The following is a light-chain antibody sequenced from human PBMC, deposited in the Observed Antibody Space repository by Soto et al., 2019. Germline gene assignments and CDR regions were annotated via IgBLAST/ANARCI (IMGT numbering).Light chain of an antibody. Sequence: EIVLTQSPATLSLSPGETATLSCRASQTVGASLGWYQQKPGQGPRLVIHDASTRATGVPARFSGSGSGTDSPLAFSALEPEEFAAYYCQQRINWPYTFGQGTKVEIK. CDR2: DAS. CDR1: QTVGAS. J-gene: IGKJ2*01. CDR3: QQRINWPYT. V-gene: IGKV3-11*01.